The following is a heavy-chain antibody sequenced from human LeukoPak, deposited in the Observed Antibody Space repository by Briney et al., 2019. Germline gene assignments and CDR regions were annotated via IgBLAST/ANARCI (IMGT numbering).Heavy chain of an antibody. CDR2: IYYSGST. CDR1: GGSISSYY. J-gene: IGHJ3*02. Sequence: PSETLSLTCTVSGGSISSYYWIWIRQPPGKGLEWIGYIYYSGSTNYNPSLKSRVTISVDTSKNQFSLKLSSVTAADTAVYYCARMYYYDSSGYYYGVEAFDIWGQGTMVTVSS. V-gene: IGHV4-59*01. D-gene: IGHD3-22*01. CDR3: ARMYYYDSSGYYYGVEAFDI.